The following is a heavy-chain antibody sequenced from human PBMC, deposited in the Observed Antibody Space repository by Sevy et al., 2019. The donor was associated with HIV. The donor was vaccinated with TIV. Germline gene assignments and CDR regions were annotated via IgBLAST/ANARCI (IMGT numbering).Heavy chain of an antibody. CDR3: AREYSSSSWRLRGIDY. J-gene: IGHJ4*02. CDR2: ISYDGSNK. V-gene: IGHV3-30*04. CDR1: GFTFSSYA. D-gene: IGHD6-6*01. Sequence: GGSLRLSCAASGFTFSSYAMHWVRQAPGKGLEWVAVISYDGSNKYYADSVKGRFTISRDNSKNTLYLQMNSLRAEDTAVYYCAREYSSSSWRLRGIDYWGQGTLVTVSS.